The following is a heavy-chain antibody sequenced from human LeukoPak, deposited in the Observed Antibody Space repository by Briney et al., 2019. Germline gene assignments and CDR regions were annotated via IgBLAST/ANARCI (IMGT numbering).Heavy chain of an antibody. D-gene: IGHD6-19*01. J-gene: IGHJ4*02. V-gene: IGHV4-34*01. Sequence: SETLSLTCAVYGGSFSGYYWSWIRQPPGKGLEWIGEINHSGSTNYNPSLKSRVTISVDTSKNQFSLKLSSVTAADTAVYYCARGQWLVRFFDYWAQGTLVTVSS. CDR3: ARGQWLVRFFDY. CDR1: GGSFSGYY. CDR2: INHSGST.